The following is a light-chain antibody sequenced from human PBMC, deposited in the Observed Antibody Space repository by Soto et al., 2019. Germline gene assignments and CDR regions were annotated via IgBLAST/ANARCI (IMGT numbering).Light chain of an antibody. Sequence: QSALTQPRSVSGSPGQSVTISCTGTSSDVGGYNYVSWYQQHPGKAPKLIMYDVTKRPPGVPDRFSGSKSGNTASLTISGLQAEDEADYYCCSYAGSYTHVFGTGTKLTVL. V-gene: IGLV2-11*01. CDR1: SSDVGGYNY. CDR2: DVT. J-gene: IGLJ1*01. CDR3: CSYAGSYTHV.